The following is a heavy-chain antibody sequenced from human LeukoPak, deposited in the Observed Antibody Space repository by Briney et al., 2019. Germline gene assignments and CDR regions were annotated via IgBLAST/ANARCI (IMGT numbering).Heavy chain of an antibody. Sequence: ASVKVSCKASGYTFTGYYMHWVRQAPGQGLEWMGWINPNSGGTNYAQKFQGRVTMTRDTSISTAYMELGRLRSDDTAVYYCAREDLGDDILTGHNWFDPWGQGTLVTVSS. CDR2: INPNSGGT. V-gene: IGHV1-2*02. J-gene: IGHJ5*02. D-gene: IGHD3-9*01. CDR1: GYTFTGYY. CDR3: AREDLGDDILTGHNWFDP.